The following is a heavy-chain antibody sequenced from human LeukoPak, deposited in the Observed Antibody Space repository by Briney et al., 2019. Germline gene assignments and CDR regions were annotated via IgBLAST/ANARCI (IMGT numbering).Heavy chain of an antibody. CDR1: GYSFTAQY. V-gene: IGHV1-2*02. CDR3: ASYPRGVSTPPFDY. J-gene: IGHJ4*02. Sequence: ASVKVSCKASGYSFTAQYMHWLRQAPGQGLEWMGWINPNNGDTKYAQSFLGRVIMTRDTSTTTAYMELSSLRSDDTAVHFFASYPRGVSTPPFDYWGQGTLVIVSS. CDR2: INPNNGDT. D-gene: IGHD3-3*02.